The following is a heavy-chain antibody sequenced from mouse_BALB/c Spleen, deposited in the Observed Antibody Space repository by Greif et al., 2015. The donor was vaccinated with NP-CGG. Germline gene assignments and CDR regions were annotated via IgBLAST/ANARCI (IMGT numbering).Heavy chain of an antibody. J-gene: IGHJ3*01. CDR3: ARLTGTY. V-gene: IGHV5-12-2*01. Sequence: EVQLVESGGGLVQPGGSLKLSCAASGFTFSSYTMSWVRQTPEKRLGWVAYISNGGGSTYYPDTVKGRFTISRDNAKNTLYLQMSSLKSEDTAMYYCARLTGTYWGQGTLVTVSA. D-gene: IGHD4-1*01. CDR2: ISNGGGST. CDR1: GFTFSSYT.